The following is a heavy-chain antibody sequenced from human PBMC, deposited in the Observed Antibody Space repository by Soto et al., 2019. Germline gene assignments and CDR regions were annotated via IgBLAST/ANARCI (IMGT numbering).Heavy chain of an antibody. CDR3: AASAVAGIDAFDI. V-gene: IGHV3-9*01. J-gene: IGHJ3*02. D-gene: IGHD6-19*01. CDR2: ISWNSGSI. Sequence: EVQLVEAGGGLVQSGRSLRLSCAASGFPFDDYAMHWVRQSPGKGLEWVSGISWNSGSIGYAYSVKGRFTVSRENAKNCLYLQMNSLRAEDTALYYCAASAVAGIDAFDIWGQGTMVTDSS. CDR1: GFPFDDYA.